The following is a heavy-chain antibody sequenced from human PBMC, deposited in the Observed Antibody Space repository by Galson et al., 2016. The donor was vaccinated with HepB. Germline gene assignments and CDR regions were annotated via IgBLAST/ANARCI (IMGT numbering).Heavy chain of an antibody. CDR2: IDSAGTST. CDR1: GFTFSSYW. D-gene: IGHD1-26*01. CDR3: ARGWRGGTLGEDGSAGLH. V-gene: IGHV3-74*01. Sequence: SLRLSCAASGFTFSSYWMHWVRQAPGKGLVWVSRIDSAGTSTSYADSVKGRFTISRDNAKNTLYLQMNSLRAEDTAVFYCARGWRGGTLGEDGSAGLHWGQGTLVTVSS. J-gene: IGHJ4*02.